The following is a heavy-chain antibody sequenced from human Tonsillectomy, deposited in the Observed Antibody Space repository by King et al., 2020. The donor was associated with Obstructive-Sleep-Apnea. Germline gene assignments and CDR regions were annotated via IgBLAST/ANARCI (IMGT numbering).Heavy chain of an antibody. CDR3: ARHATAGSGNVDWFDP. J-gene: IGHJ5*02. V-gene: IGHV4-59*08. CDR1: GGSISSTY. Sequence: QVQLQESGPGLVKPSETLSLTCSVSGGSISSTYWSWIRQPPGKGLEWIGYIHYRGSTNYNPSLKSRVTISVDTSKNQFSLKLSSLTAADTAVYYCARHATAGSGNVDWFDPWGQGTLVTVSS. D-gene: IGHD2-15*01. CDR2: IHYRGST.